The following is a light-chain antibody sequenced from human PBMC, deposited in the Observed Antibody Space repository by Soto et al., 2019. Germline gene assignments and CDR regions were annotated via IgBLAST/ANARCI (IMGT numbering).Light chain of an antibody. CDR3: QQYNSYSSYT. CDR1: QSISSW. CDR2: KAS. Sequence: DIQMTQSPSTLSASVGERVTITCRASQSISSWLAWYQQKPGKAPKLLIYKASSLESGVPSRFSGSGSGTEFTLTISSLQPDDFATYYCQQYNSYSSYTFGQGTK. J-gene: IGKJ2*01. V-gene: IGKV1-5*03.